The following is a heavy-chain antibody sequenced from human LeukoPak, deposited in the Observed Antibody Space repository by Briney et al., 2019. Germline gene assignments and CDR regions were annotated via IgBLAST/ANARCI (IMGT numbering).Heavy chain of an antibody. J-gene: IGHJ4*02. CDR3: ASMGTTTDFDY. V-gene: IGHV4-34*01. D-gene: IGHD4-17*01. CDR1: GGSFSGYY. Sequence: PSETLSLTCAVYGGSFSGYYWSWIRQPPGKGLEWIGEINHSGSTNYNPSLKSRVTISVDTSKNQFSLKLSSVTAADTAVYYCASMGTTTDFDYWGQGTLVTVSS. CDR2: INHSGST.